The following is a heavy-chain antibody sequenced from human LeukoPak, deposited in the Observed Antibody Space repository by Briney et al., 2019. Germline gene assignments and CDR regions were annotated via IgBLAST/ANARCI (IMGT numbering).Heavy chain of an antibody. CDR1: GFTFSSYG. V-gene: IGHV3-30*18. Sequence: GGSLRLSCAASGFTFSSYGMHWVRQAPGKGLEWVAVISYDGSNKYYADSVKGRFTISRDNSKNTLYLQMNSLRAEDTAVYYCAKLPSIWGQGILVTVPS. D-gene: IGHD2/OR15-2a*01. CDR3: AKLPSI. CDR2: ISYDGSNK. J-gene: IGHJ4*02.